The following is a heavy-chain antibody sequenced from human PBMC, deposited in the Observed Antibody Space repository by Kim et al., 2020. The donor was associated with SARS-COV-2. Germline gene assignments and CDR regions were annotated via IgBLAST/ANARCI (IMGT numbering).Heavy chain of an antibody. J-gene: IGHJ4*02. Sequence: GESLKISCKGSGYTFSNYWIGWVRQMPGKGLEWMGIIYPGDSDTRYSPSFQGQVTVSADKSVTTAYLQWNSLKASDTAMYYCARRGGGYVGYWGQGTLVTVSS. D-gene: IGHD3-10*01. V-gene: IGHV5-51*01. CDR3: ARRGGGYVGY. CDR2: IYPGDSDT. CDR1: GYTFSNYW.